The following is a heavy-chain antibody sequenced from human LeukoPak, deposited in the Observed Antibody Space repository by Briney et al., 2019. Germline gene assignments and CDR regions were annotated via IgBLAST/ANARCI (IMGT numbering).Heavy chain of an antibody. Sequence: PGGSLRLSCAASGFTFGSYGMHWVRQAPGKGLEWVAVISYDGSNKYYADSVKGRFTISRDNSKNTLYLQMNSLRAEDTAVYYCAKLCGSFPPNDYWGQGTLVTVSS. CDR3: AKLCGSFPPNDY. V-gene: IGHV3-30*18. CDR1: GFTFGSYG. J-gene: IGHJ4*02. D-gene: IGHD2-15*01. CDR2: ISYDGSNK.